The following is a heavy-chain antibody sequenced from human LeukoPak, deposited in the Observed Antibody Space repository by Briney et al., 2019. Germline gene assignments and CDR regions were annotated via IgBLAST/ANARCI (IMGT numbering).Heavy chain of an antibody. D-gene: IGHD2-15*01. CDR2: ISAYNGNT. V-gene: IGHV1-18*01. CDR1: GYSFISYG. CDR3: ARDRKLYCSGGSCYSALTPAEYFQH. Sequence: ASVKVSCKASGYSFISYGISWVRQAPGQGLEWMGWISAYNGNTNYAQKLQGRVTMTTDTSTSTAYMELRSLRSDDTAVYYCARDRKLYCSGGSCYSALTPAEYFQHWGQGTLVTVSS. J-gene: IGHJ1*01.